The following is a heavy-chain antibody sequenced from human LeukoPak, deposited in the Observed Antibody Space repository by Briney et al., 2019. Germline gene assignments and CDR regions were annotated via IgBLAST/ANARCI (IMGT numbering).Heavy chain of an antibody. CDR2: ISAYNGNT. Sequence: ASVKVSCKASGYTFTSYGISWVRQAPGQGLEWMGWISAYNGNTNYAQKLQGRVTMTTDTSTSTAYMELRSLRSDDTAVYYCARDRADGYNYGGYFDYWGQGTLVTVSS. J-gene: IGHJ4*02. D-gene: IGHD5-24*01. CDR1: GYTFTSYG. V-gene: IGHV1-18*01. CDR3: ARDRADGYNYGGYFDY.